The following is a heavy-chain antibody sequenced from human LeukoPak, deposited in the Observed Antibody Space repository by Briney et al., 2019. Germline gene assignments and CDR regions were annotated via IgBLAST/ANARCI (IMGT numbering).Heavy chain of an antibody. CDR1: GYTFTDYY. CDR3: ATDPRGNWFDP. CDR2: VDPENGET. V-gene: IGHV1-69-2*01. Sequence: ASVKVSCKASGYTFTDYYMHWVQQAPGKGLEWMGRVDPENGETIYAEKFQGRVTITADTSTDTAYMELSSLRSEDTAVYYCATDPRGNWFDPWGQGTLVTVSS. J-gene: IGHJ5*02.